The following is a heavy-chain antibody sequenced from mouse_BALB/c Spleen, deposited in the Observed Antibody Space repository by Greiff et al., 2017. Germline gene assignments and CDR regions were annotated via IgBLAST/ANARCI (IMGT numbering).Heavy chain of an antibody. CDR3: ARDRWNGNYWAWFAY. D-gene: IGHD2-1*01. CDR2: IRNKANGYTT. Sequence: EVKVVESGGGLVQPGGSLRLSCATSGFTFTDYYMSWVRQPPGKALEWLGFIRNKANGYTTEYSASVKGRFTISRDNSQSILYLQMNTLRAEDSATYYCARDRWNGNYWAWFAYWGQGTLVTVSA. J-gene: IGHJ3*01. V-gene: IGHV7-3*02. CDR1: GFTFTDYY.